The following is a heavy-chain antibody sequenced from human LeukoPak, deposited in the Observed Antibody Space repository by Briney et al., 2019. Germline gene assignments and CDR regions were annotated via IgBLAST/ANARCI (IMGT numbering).Heavy chain of an antibody. J-gene: IGHJ3*02. CDR3: AKGLYDSSGYSPNDVFDI. CDR2: ISGSGGST. Sequence: PGGSLRLSCAASGFTFSRYAMSWVRQAPGKGLEWVSAISGSGGSTYYADSVKGRFTISRDNSKNTLYLQMNSLRAEDTAVYYCAKGLYDSSGYSPNDVFDIWGQGTMVTVSS. D-gene: IGHD3-22*01. CDR1: GFTFSRYA. V-gene: IGHV3-23*01.